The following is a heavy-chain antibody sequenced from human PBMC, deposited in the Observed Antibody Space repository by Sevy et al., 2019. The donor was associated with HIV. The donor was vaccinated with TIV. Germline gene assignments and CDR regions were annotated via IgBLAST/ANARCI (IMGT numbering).Heavy chain of an antibody. Sequence: ASVKVSCKASGYTFTGYYMHWVRQAPGQGLEWMGWINPNSGCTNYARKFQGRVTMTRDTSISTAYIELSRLRSDDTAVYYCARSLLNGSGWPDGAFDIWGQGTMVTVSS. V-gene: IGHV1-2*02. J-gene: IGHJ3*02. D-gene: IGHD6-19*01. CDR3: ARSLLNGSGWPDGAFDI. CDR1: GYTFTGYY. CDR2: INPNSGCT.